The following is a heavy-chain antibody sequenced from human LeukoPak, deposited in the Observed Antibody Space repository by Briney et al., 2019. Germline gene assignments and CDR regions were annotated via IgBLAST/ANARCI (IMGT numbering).Heavy chain of an antibody. CDR3: ARRAAAPYCFDF. J-gene: IGHJ4*02. CDR1: GFTFSSYA. CDR2: ISGSSGTI. V-gene: IGHV3-48*01. D-gene: IGHD6-13*01. Sequence: GGSLRLSCAASGFTFSSYAMSWVRQAPGKGLERVSYISGSSGTICYADSVKGRFTISRDNAKNSLYLQMNSLRAEDTAVYYCARRAAAPYCFDFWGQGALVTVSS.